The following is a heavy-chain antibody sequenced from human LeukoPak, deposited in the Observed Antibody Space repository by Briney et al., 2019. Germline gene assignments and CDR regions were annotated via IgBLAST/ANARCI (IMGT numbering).Heavy chain of an antibody. CDR3: ARERAAAAHFFGH. CDR2: INPNSGGT. J-gene: IGHJ1*01. D-gene: IGHD6-13*01. CDR1: GYPFTVYY. V-gene: IGHV1-2*02. Sequence: ASVKVSCKASGYPFTVYYMHWVRQAPGQGLEWMGWINPNSGGTNYAQKFQGRVTMTRDTSISTAYMELSRLRSDDTAVYYCARERAAAAHFFGHWGQGTLVTVSS.